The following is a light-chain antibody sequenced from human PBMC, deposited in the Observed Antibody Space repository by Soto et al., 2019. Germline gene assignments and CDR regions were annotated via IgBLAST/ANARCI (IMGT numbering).Light chain of an antibody. Sequence: EIGLTQAPGTLPLSPGERATLSCRASQSVSSSYLAWYQQKPGQAPRLLIYGASSRATGIPDRFSGSGSGTDFTLTISRLEPEDFAVYYCQQYGSSPGTFGQGTKVDIK. V-gene: IGKV3-20*01. CDR2: GAS. CDR3: QQYGSSPGT. CDR1: QSVSSSY. J-gene: IGKJ1*01.